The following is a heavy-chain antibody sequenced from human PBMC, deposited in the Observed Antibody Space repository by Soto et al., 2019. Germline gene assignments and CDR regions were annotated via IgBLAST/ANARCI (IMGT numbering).Heavy chain of an antibody. D-gene: IGHD3-22*01. V-gene: IGHV3-74*01. CDR1: GFTFSSYW. CDR3: ARDYYDSSGPYGMDV. CDR2: INSDGSST. J-gene: IGHJ6*02. Sequence: PAASLRLSCAASGFTFSSYWMHWVRQAPGKGLVWVSRINSDGSSTSYADSVKGRFTISRDNAKNTLYLQMNSLRAEDTAAYYCARDYYDSSGPYGMDVWGQGTTVTVSS.